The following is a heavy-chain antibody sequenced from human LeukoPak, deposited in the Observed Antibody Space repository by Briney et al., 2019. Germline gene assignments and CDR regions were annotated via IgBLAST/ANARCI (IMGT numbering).Heavy chain of an antibody. CDR1: GFAFSSYS. V-gene: IGHV3-48*01. Sequence: GGSLRLSCAASGFAFSSYSMNWVRQAPGKGLEWISYISSSSSTIYYADSVKGRFTISRDNAKNSLYLQVNSLRAEDTAVYYCARDGVAVAGYYYYMDVWGKGTTVTVS. CDR2: ISSSSSTI. J-gene: IGHJ6*03. D-gene: IGHD6-19*01. CDR3: ARDGVAVAGYYYYMDV.